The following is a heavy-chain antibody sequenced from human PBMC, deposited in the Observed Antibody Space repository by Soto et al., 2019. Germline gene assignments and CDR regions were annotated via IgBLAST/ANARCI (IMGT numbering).Heavy chain of an antibody. D-gene: IGHD3-10*01. CDR3: ARGSIIVRGAPSWFDP. CDR1: GGTFSRYT. CDR2: IIPIAAIA. J-gene: IGHJ5*02. Sequence: QVQLVQSGAEVKKPGSSVKVSCKASGGTFSRYTINWVRQAPGQGLEWMGRIIPIAAIANYTQKFQGRVTITVDKSSSTASMEMSSLRSDDTAVYYCARGSIIVRGAPSWFDPWGQGTLVPVSS. V-gene: IGHV1-69*02.